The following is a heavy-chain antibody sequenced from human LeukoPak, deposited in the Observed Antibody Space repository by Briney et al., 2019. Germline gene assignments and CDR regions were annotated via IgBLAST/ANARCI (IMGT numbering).Heavy chain of an antibody. CDR2: IIPIFGTA. Sequence: ASVKVSCKASGGTLSSYVITGVRQPPGQGLKWMGGIIPIFGTANYAQKFQGRVTITADESTSTAYMGLSSLRSEDTAVYYCAREAKTDAFDIWGQGTMVTVSS. V-gene: IGHV1-69*13. CDR3: AREAKTDAFDI. CDR1: GGTLSSYV. J-gene: IGHJ3*02.